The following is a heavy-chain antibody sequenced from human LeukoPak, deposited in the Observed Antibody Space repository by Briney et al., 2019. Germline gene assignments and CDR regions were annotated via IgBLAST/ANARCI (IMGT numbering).Heavy chain of an antibody. Sequence: SETLSLTCTVSGGSISSSSYYWGWIRQPPGKGLEWIGHIYYRGSTNYNPSLKSRVTISVDTSKNQFSLKLSSVTAADTAVYYCARDKYYYGSGSYRFDPWGQGTLVTVSS. CDR3: ARDKYYYGSGSYRFDP. CDR2: IYYRGST. D-gene: IGHD3-10*01. V-gene: IGHV4-61*01. J-gene: IGHJ5*02. CDR1: GGSISSSSYY.